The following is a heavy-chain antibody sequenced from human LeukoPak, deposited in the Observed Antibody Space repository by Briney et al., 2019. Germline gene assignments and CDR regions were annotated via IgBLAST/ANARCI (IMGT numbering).Heavy chain of an antibody. CDR3: ATARSSLTSFDY. CDR2: IIPSDSYT. D-gene: IGHD3-16*01. V-gene: IGHV5-10-1*01. CDR1: GYSFTSYW. Sequence: GESLKISCKGSGYSFTSYWISWVRQMPGKGLEGMGRIIPSDSYTNYSASFQGHVTISADKSISTAYIQWSSLEASDTAMDYCATARSSLTSFDYWGQGTLVTVSS. J-gene: IGHJ4*02.